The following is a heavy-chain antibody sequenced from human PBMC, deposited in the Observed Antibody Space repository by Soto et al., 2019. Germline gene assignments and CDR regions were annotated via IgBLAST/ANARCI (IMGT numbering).Heavy chain of an antibody. D-gene: IGHD3-10*01. CDR3: ARVRCGSGSYLHAFDY. J-gene: IGHJ4*02. CDR1: GGSINSFY. CDR2: IYYTGST. V-gene: IGHV4-59*01. Sequence: SETLSLTCTVSGGSINSFYWSWIRLSPGKGLEWIGYIYYTGSTVYNPSLKRRTTISLDTSKNQFSLNLTSVTAADTAVYYCARVRCGSGSYLHAFDYWGQGTLVTVSS.